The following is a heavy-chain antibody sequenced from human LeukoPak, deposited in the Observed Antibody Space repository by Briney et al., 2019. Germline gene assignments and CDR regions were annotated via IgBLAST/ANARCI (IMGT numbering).Heavy chain of an antibody. CDR3: ARDGATFSGYDWYYYMDV. J-gene: IGHJ6*03. D-gene: IGHD5-12*01. CDR2: IKQDGSEK. V-gene: IGHV3-7*01. Sequence: GGSLRLSCTASGFTFSNYWMSWVRQAPGKGLEWVANIKQDGSEKYYVDSVKGRFTISRDNAKNSMYLQMNSLRAEDTAVYYCARDGATFSGYDWYYYMDVWGKGTTVTVSS. CDR1: GFTFSNYW.